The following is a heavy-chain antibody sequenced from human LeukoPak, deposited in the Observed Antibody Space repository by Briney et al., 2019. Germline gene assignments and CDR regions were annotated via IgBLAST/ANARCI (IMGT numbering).Heavy chain of an antibody. Sequence: GGSLRLSCAASGFTFSSYWMHWVRQAPGKGLVWVSRINSDGSSTSYADSVKGRFTISRDNAKNTLYLQMNSLRAEDTAVYYCARQQVSKWLFRDTSSFDYWGQGTLVTVSS. CDR1: GFTFSSYW. D-gene: IGHD3-22*01. J-gene: IGHJ4*02. CDR3: ARQQVSKWLFRDTSSFDY. V-gene: IGHV3-74*01. CDR2: INSDGSST.